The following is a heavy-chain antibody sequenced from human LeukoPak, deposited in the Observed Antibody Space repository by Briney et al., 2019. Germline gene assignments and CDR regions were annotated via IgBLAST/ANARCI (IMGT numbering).Heavy chain of an antibody. J-gene: IGHJ4*02. D-gene: IGHD4-17*01. CDR1: GFSFSNAW. Sequence: GGSLRLSCAASGFSFSNAWMSWVRQAPGKGLEWVGRIKSKSDGETRDYAAPVGGRFAISRDDSKNTLFLLMNSLKTDDTAVYFCITDPGDYENFWGQGTLVTVSS. V-gene: IGHV3-15*01. CDR2: IKSKSDGETR. CDR3: ITDPGDYENF.